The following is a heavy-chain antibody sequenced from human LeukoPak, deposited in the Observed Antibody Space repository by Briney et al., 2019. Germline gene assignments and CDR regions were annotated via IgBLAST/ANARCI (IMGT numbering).Heavy chain of an antibody. CDR3: ARDLIAMVRDQQAYYYYYGMDV. J-gene: IGHJ6*02. Sequence: GGPLRLSCAASGFIFSTYWMSWVRLAPGKGLEWVANINQDGSEKFYVDSVRGRFTISRDNGKNSMFVQMDSLRAEDTAVYYCARDLIAMVRDQQAYYYYYGMDVWGQGTTVTVSS. D-gene: IGHD3-10*01. V-gene: IGHV3-7*05. CDR2: INQDGSEK. CDR1: GFIFSTYW.